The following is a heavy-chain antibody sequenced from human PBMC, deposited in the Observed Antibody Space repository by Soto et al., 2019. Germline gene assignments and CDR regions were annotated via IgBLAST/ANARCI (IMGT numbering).Heavy chain of an antibody. CDR1: GYTFTNYD. CDR2: MNPDSGNT. D-gene: IGHD2-15*01. V-gene: IGHV1-8*01. J-gene: IGHJ4*02. CDR3: ARSGGGSNVNFDY. Sequence: QVQLVQSGAEVRTPGASVRVSCKASGYTFTNYDINWVRQAPGQGPEWMGWMNPDSGNTGYVQKFQGRVTMTRNTAISTAYMELSSLRSEDTAVYYCARSGGGSNVNFDYWGQGTLVTVSS.